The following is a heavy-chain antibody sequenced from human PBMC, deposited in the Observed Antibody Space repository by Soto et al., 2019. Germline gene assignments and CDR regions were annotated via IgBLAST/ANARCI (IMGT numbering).Heavy chain of an antibody. Sequence: GESLKISCKGSGYSFTSYWIGWVRQMPGKGLEWMGIIYPGDSDTRYSPSFQGRVTISADKSISTAYLQWSGLKASDTAMNYFARLYCIGVSCYAFDIWGQGTMVTVSS. CDR3: ARLYCIGVSCYAFDI. CDR1: GYSFTSYW. D-gene: IGHD2-15*01. J-gene: IGHJ3*02. V-gene: IGHV5-51*01. CDR2: IYPGDSDT.